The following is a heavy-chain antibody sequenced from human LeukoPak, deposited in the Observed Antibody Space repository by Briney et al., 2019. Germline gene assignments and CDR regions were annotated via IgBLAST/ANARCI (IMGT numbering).Heavy chain of an antibody. V-gene: IGHV4-59*01. CDR1: GGSISSYY. CDR2: IYYSGST. CDR3: ARGFRRDGYNYIDY. J-gene: IGHJ4*02. Sequence: PSETLSLTCTVSGGSISSYYWSWIRQPPGKGLEWIGYIYYSGSTNYNPSLKSRVTISVDTSKNQFYLKLSSVTAADTAVYYCARGFRRDGYNYIDYWGQGTLVTVSS. D-gene: IGHD5-24*01.